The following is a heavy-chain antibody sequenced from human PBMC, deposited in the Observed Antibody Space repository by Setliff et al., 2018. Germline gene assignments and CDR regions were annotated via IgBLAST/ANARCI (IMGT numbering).Heavy chain of an antibody. CDR2: IYTDGSSA. CDR1: GFTFINHW. J-gene: IGHJ4*02. CDR3: ARGNSGGDY. Sequence: GGSLRLSCAASGFTFINHWMHWVRQVPGKGLVWVSRIYTDGSSATYADSVKGRFTVSRDNAKNTLYLQMNSLRAEDTAVYYCARGNSGGDYWGQGTLVTVSS. V-gene: IGHV3-74*01. D-gene: IGHD6-25*01.